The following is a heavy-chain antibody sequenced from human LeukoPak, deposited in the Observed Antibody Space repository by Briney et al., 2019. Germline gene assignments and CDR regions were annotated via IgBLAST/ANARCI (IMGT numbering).Heavy chain of an antibody. Sequence: ASETLSLTCTVSGGSISSYYWSWIQQPPGKRPDWIVYIYYSGSTNYNPSLKSRVTISVDTSKNQFSLKLSSVTAADTAVYYCARAGWGYYDSSFTRAEYFQHWGQGTLVTVSS. CDR2: IYYSGST. CDR3: ARAGWGYYDSSFTRAEYFQH. D-gene: IGHD3-22*01. J-gene: IGHJ1*01. CDR1: GGSISSYY. V-gene: IGHV4-59*01.